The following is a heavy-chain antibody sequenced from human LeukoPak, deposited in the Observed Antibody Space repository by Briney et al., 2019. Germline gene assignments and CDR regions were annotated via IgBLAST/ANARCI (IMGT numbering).Heavy chain of an antibody. CDR3: ARAVGGAATNYYYYMDV. CDR1: GYTFTSYA. J-gene: IGHJ6*03. CDR2: INAGNGNT. D-gene: IGHD3-16*01. Sequence: ASVKVSCKASGYTFTSYAMHWVRQAPGQRLEWMGWINAGNGNTKYSQEFQGRVTITRDTSASTAYMELSSLRSEDMAVYYCARAVGGAATNYYYYMDVWGKGTTVTVSS. V-gene: IGHV1-3*03.